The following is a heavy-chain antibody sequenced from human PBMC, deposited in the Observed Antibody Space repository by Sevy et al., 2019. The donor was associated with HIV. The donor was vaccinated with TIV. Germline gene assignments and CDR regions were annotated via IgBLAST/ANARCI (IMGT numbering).Heavy chain of an antibody. CDR3: ARPYYDSSGNYTDY. V-gene: IGHV5-51*01. CDR1: GYRLTNYW. J-gene: IGHJ4*02. Sequence: GESLKISCKGSGYRLTNYWIGWVRQMPGKGLEWMGIIHPHDTHPRYSPSFQGQVTISADKSITTAYLQWSRLKASDTAMYYCARPYYDSSGNYTDYWGQGTLVTVSS. CDR2: IHPHDTHP. D-gene: IGHD3-22*01.